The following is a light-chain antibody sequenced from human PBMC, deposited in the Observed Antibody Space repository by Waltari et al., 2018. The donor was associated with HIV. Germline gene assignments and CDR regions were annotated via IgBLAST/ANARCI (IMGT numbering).Light chain of an antibody. J-gene: IGKJ2*01. CDR2: TAS. Sequence: DIQMTQSPSPLSASLGGRVTIAYRASQNITTFLNWYQQRPGRAPELLIYTASNLQSGVPSRFRGSGSGTNFVLTITNVQPEDLATYSCQQSYRIPYTFGQGTKVHI. CDR3: QQSYRIPYT. CDR1: QNITTF. V-gene: IGKV1-39*01.